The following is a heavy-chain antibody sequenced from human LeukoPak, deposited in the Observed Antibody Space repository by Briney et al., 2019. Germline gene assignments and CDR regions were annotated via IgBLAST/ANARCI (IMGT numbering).Heavy chain of an antibody. CDR1: GGSFSGYY. Sequence: SETLSLTCAVYGGSFSGYYWSWIRQPPGKGLEWIGEINHSGSTNYNPSLKSRVTISVDTSKNQFSLKLSSVTAADTAVYYCARPLRDGQLDYWGQGTLVTVSS. CDR2: INHSGST. V-gene: IGHV4-34*01. D-gene: IGHD5-24*01. J-gene: IGHJ4*02. CDR3: ARPLRDGQLDY.